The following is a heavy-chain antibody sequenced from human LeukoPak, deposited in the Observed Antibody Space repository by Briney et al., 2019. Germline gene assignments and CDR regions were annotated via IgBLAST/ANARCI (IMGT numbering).Heavy chain of an antibody. V-gene: IGHV3-7*05. CDR1: GFTFSNYW. J-gene: IGHJ4*02. D-gene: IGHD1-26*01. CDR3: ANALGAHYFDY. Sequence: GRSLRLSCAASGFTFSNYWMIWLRQAPGKGLDWVANIKQDGSETYYVDCVRGRSSISRDNAKKSLYLQMNSLRAEDTAVYYCANALGAHYFDYWGQGTLVTVSS. CDR2: IKQDGSET.